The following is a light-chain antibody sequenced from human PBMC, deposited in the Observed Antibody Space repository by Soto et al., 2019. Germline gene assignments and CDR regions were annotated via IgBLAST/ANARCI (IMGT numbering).Light chain of an antibody. J-gene: IGKJ1*01. CDR3: QQYGSSPT. CDR1: QSVSSSA. Sequence: EIVLTQSPGTLSMSPGERATLSSRASQSVSSSALAWYQQTPGQAPRLLIFGASSRATGIPDRFSGSGSGTDFTLTISRLEPEDFAVYFCQQYGSSPTFGQGTKVEIK. V-gene: IGKV3-20*01. CDR2: GAS.